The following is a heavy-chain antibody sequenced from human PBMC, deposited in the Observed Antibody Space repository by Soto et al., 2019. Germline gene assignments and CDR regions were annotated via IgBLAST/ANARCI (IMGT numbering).Heavy chain of an antibody. CDR3: ARDRNQGYCSGGSCYHDAFDI. CDR1: GGTFSSYT. V-gene: IGHV1-69*04. J-gene: IGHJ3*02. CDR2: IIPILGIA. D-gene: IGHD2-15*01. Sequence: VASVKVSCKASGGTFSSYTISWVRQAPGQGLEWMGRIIPILGIANYAQKFQGRVTITADKSTSTAYMELSSLRSEDTAVYYCARDRNQGYCSGGSCYHDAFDIWGQGTMVTVSS.